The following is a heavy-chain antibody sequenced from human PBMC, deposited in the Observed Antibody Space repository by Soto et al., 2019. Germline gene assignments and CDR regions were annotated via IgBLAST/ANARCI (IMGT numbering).Heavy chain of an antibody. V-gene: IGHV3-33*06. CDR1: GFTFSSYG. Sequence: PGGSLRLSCAASGFTFSSYGMHWGRQAPGKGLEWVAVIWYDGSNKYYANSVKGRFTISRDNSKNTLYLQMNSLRAEDTAVYYCAKNRGHEPPYYSDSWGQGTLVTVSS. J-gene: IGHJ4*02. CDR3: AKNRGHEPPYYSDS. CDR2: IWYDGSNK.